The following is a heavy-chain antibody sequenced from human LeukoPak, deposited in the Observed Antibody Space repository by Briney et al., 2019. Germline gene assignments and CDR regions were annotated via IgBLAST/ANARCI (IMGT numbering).Heavy chain of an antibody. D-gene: IGHD6-13*01. CDR3: ARGQQLVQ. CDR1: GLMLGSNW. J-gene: IGHJ4*02. V-gene: IGHV3-7*01. Sequence: GGSLILSCAVPGLMLGSNWMRCACQAPGKGLEWVANIKQDGSEKNYVDSVKGRFTISRDNAKNSLYLQINSLTAEDTAVYYCARGQQLVQWGQGTLVTVSS. CDR2: IKQDGSEK.